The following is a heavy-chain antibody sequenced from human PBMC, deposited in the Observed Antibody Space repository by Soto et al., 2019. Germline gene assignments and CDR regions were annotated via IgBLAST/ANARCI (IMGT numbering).Heavy chain of an antibody. CDR1: GYSFINYW. CDR2: INPGNSET. Sequence: GESLKISCKASGYSFINYWIGWVRQMPGKGLEWMANINPGNSETRYSPAFQGQVTISADKSITTTYLQRDSLKASDTAMYYCARPDNNYVASWGQGALVTVST. J-gene: IGHJ4*02. CDR3: ARPDNNYVAS. V-gene: IGHV5-51*01. D-gene: IGHD2-15*01.